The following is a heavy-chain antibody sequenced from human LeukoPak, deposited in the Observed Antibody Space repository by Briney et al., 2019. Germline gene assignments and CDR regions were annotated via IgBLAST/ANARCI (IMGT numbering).Heavy chain of an antibody. Sequence: SVKVSCKASGGTFSSYAISWVRQAPGQGLEWMGGIIPIFGTANYAQKLQGRVTITADESTSTAYMELSSLRSEDTAVYYCARPGKLKRGTNAFDIWGQGTMVTVSS. D-gene: IGHD2-2*01. CDR1: GGTFSSYA. CDR3: ARPGKLKRGTNAFDI. J-gene: IGHJ3*02. V-gene: IGHV1-69*13. CDR2: IIPIFGTA.